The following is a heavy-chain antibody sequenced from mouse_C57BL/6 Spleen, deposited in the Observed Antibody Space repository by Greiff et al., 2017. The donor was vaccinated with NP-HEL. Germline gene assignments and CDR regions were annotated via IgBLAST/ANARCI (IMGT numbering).Heavy chain of an antibody. Sequence: VQLQESGPELVKPGASVKISCKASGYSFTSYYIHWVKQRPGQGLEWIGWIYPGSGNTKYNEKFKGKATLTADTSSSTAYMQLSSLTSEDSAVYYCARYGSSYYFDYWGQGTTLTVSS. CDR2: IYPGSGNT. D-gene: IGHD1-1*01. J-gene: IGHJ2*01. V-gene: IGHV1-66*01. CDR1: GYSFTSYY. CDR3: ARYGSSYYFDY.